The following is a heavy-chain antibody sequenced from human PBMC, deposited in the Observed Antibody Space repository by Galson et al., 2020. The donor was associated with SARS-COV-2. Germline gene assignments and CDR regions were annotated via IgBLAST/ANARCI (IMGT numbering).Heavy chain of an antibody. CDR1: GGSISSSSYS. J-gene: IGHJ3*02. CDR2: IYYSGST. Sequence: SETLSLTCTVSGGSISSSSYSWGWLRQPPGKGLEWIGSIYYSGSTYYNPSLKSRVTISVDTSKNQFSLRLSSVTAADTAVYYCARLHYGEYAPEAFDIWGPGTRVTVAS. D-gene: IGHD4-17*01. V-gene: IGHV4-39*07. CDR3: ARLHYGEYAPEAFDI.